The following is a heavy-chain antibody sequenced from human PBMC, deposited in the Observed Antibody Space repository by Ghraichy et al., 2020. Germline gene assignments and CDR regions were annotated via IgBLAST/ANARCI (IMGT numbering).Heavy chain of an antibody. CDR2: IYYSGST. J-gene: IGHJ6*02. CDR3: AREFPSYYYYGMDV. V-gene: IGHV4-61*01. Sequence: SETLSLTCTVSGGSVSSGSYYWSWIRQPPGKGLEWIGYIYYSGSTNYNPSLKSRVTISVDTSKNQFSLKLSSVTAADTAVYYCAREFPSYYYYGMDVWGQGTTVTVSS. CDR1: GGSVSSGSYY.